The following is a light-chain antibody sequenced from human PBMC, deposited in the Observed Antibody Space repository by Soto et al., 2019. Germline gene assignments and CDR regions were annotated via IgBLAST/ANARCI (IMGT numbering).Light chain of an antibody. V-gene: IGLV2-14*01. CDR3: SLYTISRV. CDR1: SSDVGAYNY. CDR2: EVR. Sequence: QSALTQPASVSGSPGQSITISCTGTSSDVGAYNYVSWYQQHPGKAPKLMIYEVRNRPSGVSNRFSGSKSGNTASLTISGLQAEDEADYYCSLYTISRVFGGGTKLTVL. J-gene: IGLJ3*02.